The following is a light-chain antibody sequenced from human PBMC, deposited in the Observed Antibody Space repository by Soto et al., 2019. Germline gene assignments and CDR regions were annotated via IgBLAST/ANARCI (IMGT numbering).Light chain of an antibody. CDR3: QQIYNIPVT. Sequence: DIQMTQSPSTLSASLGDRVTIICRASRSVDKWLAWYQQKSGKAPKLLIYEASHLQSGVPSRFGGTGSGTEFTLTINSLQPEDVATYYCQQIYNIPVTFGGGTKVEIK. V-gene: IGKV1-5*02. CDR1: RSVDKW. J-gene: IGKJ4*01. CDR2: EAS.